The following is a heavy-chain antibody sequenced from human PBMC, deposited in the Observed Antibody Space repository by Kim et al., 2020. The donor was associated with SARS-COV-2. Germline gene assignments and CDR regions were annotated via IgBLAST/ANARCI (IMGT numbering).Heavy chain of an antibody. CDR2: ISWNSGSI. CDR1: GFTFGDYA. Sequence: GGSLRLSCAASGFTFGDYAMHWVRQAPGKGLEWVSGISWNSGSIGYADSVKGRFTISRDNAKNSLYLQMNSLRAEDTALYYCAKGQRITERHNWFDPWGQGTLVTVSS. D-gene: IGHD1-1*01. CDR3: AKGQRITERHNWFDP. J-gene: IGHJ5*02. V-gene: IGHV3-9*01.